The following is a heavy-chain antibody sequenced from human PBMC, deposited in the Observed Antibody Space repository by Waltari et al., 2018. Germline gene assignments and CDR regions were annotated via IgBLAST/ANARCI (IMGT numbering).Heavy chain of an antibody. V-gene: IGHV4-59*01. CDR2: IYYSGST. J-gene: IGHJ2*01. CDR3: ASGPTGYDWYFDL. CDR1: GGSISSYY. D-gene: IGHD3-9*01. Sequence: QVQLQESGPGLVKPSETLSLTCTVSGGSISSYYWSWIRQPPGKGLEWIGYIYYSGSTIYNPSLKSRVTISVDTSKNQFSLKLSSVTAADTAVYYCASGPTGYDWYFDLWGRGTLVTVSS.